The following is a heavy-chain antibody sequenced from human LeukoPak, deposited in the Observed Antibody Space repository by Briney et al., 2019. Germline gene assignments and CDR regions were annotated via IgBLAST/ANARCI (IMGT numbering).Heavy chain of an antibody. D-gene: IGHD5/OR15-5a*01. V-gene: IGHV6-1*01. J-gene: IGHJ4*02. CDR2: TYYRSKWYN. CDR1: GDSVSRFGAV. CDR3: ARDFYSGVYRLDY. Sequence: SQTLSLTCAISGDSVSRFGAVWNWIRQSPSRGLEWLGRTYYRSKWYNDYAVSVKSRITINPDTSKNQFSLHLNSVTPEDTAIYYCARDFYSGVYRLDYWGQGTLVTVSS.